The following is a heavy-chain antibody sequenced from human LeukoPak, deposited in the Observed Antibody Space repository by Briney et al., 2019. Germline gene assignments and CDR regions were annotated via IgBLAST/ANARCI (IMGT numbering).Heavy chain of an antibody. CDR3: TRGFDADYVLDY. D-gene: IGHD4-17*01. CDR1: GFTFNTYT. J-gene: IGHJ4*02. V-gene: IGHV3-21*01. Sequence: GGSLRLSCAASGFTFNTYTMTWVRQAPGKGVEWVSSISSSSNYIYYAGSVKGRFTISRDNAKTSLFLQMNSLRAEDTAMYYCTRGFDADYVLDYWGQGTLVTVSS. CDR2: ISSSSNYI.